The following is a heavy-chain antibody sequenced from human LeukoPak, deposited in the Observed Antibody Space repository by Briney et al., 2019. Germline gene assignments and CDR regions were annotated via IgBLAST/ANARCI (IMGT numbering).Heavy chain of an antibody. CDR1: GYTFTSYG. V-gene: IGHV1-18*01. CDR3: ARDLCGPPPGHYGMDV. D-gene: IGHD3/OR15-3a*01. CDR2: ISAYNGNT. J-gene: IGHJ6*02. Sequence: ASVKVFCKASGYTFTSYGISWVRQAPGQGLEWMGWISAYNGNTNYAQKLQGRVTMTTDTSTSTAYMELRSLRSDDTAVYYCARDLCGPPPGHYGMDVWGQGTTVTVSS.